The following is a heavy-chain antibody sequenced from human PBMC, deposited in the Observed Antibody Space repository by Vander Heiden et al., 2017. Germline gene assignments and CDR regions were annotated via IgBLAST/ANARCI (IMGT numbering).Heavy chain of an antibody. Sequence: QVQPVESGGGVVQPGRSLRPSCAASGVTFSHYCPHSARVASGKGLEWVAVISYDGSNKYYADSVKGRFTISRDNSKNTLYLQMNSLRAEDTAVYYCAKDQSVYSSSWYYYYYYGMDVWGQGTTVTVSS. D-gene: IGHD6-13*01. V-gene: IGHV3-30*18. CDR3: AKDQSVYSSSWYYYYYYGMDV. J-gene: IGHJ6*02. CDR1: GVTFSHYC. CDR2: ISYDGSNK.